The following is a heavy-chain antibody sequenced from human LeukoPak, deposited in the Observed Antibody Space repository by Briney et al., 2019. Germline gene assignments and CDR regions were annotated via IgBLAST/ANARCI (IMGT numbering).Heavy chain of an antibody. D-gene: IGHD6-13*01. J-gene: IGHJ6*02. CDR2: IIPILGIA. V-gene: IGHV1-69*04. CDR1: GGTFSSYA. Sequence: GASVKVSCKASGGTFSSYAISWVRQAPGQGLEWMGRIIPILGIANYAQKFQGRVTITADKSTSTAYMELSSLRSEDTAVYYCARAGDSDGMDVWGQGTTVTVSS. CDR3: ARAGDSDGMDV.